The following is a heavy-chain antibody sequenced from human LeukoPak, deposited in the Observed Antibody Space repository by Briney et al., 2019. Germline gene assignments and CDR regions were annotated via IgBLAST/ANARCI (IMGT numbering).Heavy chain of an antibody. D-gene: IGHD3-16*01. CDR2: ISSRGNTI. CDR1: GFTFSSYE. J-gene: IGHJ4*02. CDR3: ARLWRRRTPIDY. V-gene: IGHV3-48*03. Sequence: GGSLRLSCAASGFTFSSYEMNWVRQAPGKGLEWVSYISSRGNTIYYADSVKGRFTISRDNAKNSLYLQMNSLRAEDTAVYYCARLWRRRTPIDYWGQGTLVTVSS.